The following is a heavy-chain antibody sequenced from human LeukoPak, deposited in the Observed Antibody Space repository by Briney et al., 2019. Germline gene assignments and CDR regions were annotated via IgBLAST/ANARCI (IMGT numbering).Heavy chain of an antibody. Sequence: GGSLRLSCAASGFTFSNYAMSWVRQAPGKGLEWVSTISGSGGSTYYADSVKGRFTISRDNAKNSLYLQMNSLRAEDTAVYYCARTKRVPTYYFDYWGQGTLVTVSS. CDR1: GFTFSNYA. D-gene: IGHD3-10*01. CDR2: ISGSGGST. J-gene: IGHJ4*02. CDR3: ARTKRVPTYYFDY. V-gene: IGHV3-23*01.